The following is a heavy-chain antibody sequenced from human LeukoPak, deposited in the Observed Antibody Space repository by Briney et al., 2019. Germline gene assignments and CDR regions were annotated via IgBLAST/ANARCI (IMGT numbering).Heavy chain of an antibody. J-gene: IGHJ3*02. CDR2: ISAYNGNT. V-gene: IGHV1-18*01. D-gene: IGHD1-26*01. CDR3: ARDSGGYPTRGVYAFDI. Sequence: GASVKVSCKASGYTFTSYGISWVRQAPGQGLEWMGWISAYNGNTNYAQKLQGRVTMTTDTSTSTAYMELRSLRSDDTAVYYCARDSGGYPTRGVYAFDIWGQGTMVTVSS. CDR1: GYTFTSYG.